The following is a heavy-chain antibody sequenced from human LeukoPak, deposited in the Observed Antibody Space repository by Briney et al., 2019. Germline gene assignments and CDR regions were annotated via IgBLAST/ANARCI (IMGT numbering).Heavy chain of an antibody. CDR1: GFTVSAKY. Sequence: GGSLRLSCAASGFTVSAKYMSWVRQGPGKGLDWISSIYSDGGTNYADSVKGRFTISRDNSKNTLYPQMNSLRPEDTAVYYCARDGGFGGPGGDNWFDSWGQGALVTVSS. CDR2: IYSDGGT. J-gene: IGHJ5*01. CDR3: ARDGGFGGPGGDNWFDS. V-gene: IGHV3-66*02. D-gene: IGHD3-16*01.